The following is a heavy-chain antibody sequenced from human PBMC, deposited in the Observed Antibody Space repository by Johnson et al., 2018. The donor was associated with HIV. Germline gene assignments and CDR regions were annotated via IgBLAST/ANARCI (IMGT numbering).Heavy chain of an antibody. D-gene: IGHD3-22*01. CDR2: TQYDGSKK. V-gene: IGHV3-30*02. CDR3: AKETRDSRSAFDI. J-gene: IGHJ3*02. CDR1: GFSFSSYG. Sequence: QMQLVESGGGVVQPGGSLTLSCAASGFSFSSYGIHWVRQVPGKGLEWVAFTQYDGSKKYYADSVKGRFTISRDNSKKTLYLQMNSLRTEDTAVYYCAKETRDSRSAFDIWDQGTLVTVSS.